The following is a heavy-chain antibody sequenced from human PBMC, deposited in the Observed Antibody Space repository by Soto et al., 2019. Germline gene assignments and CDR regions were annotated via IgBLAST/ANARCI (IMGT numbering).Heavy chain of an antibody. Sequence: QVQLVQSGAEVKKPGSSVEVSCKASGGTFSSYAISWVRQAPGQGLEWMGGIIPILGTANYAQKFQGRVTITADKTTSTAYMELSSRRSEDTAVYYCARDDIAARPYYYYGMDVWGQGTTVTVSS. CDR2: IIPILGTA. D-gene: IGHD6-6*01. V-gene: IGHV1-69*06. J-gene: IGHJ6*02. CDR3: ARDDIAARPYYYYGMDV. CDR1: GGTFSSYA.